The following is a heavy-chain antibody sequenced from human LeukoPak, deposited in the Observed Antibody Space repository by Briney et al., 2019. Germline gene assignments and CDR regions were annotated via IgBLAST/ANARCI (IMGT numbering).Heavy chain of an antibody. CDR3: ARDVVVKWELLSPNWFDP. J-gene: IGHJ5*02. D-gene: IGHD1-26*01. V-gene: IGHV1-18*01. CDR1: GYTFTSYG. Sequence: ASVKVCCKASGYTFTSYGISWVRQAPGQGLEWMGWISAYNCNTNYAQKLQGRVTMTTDTSTSTAYMELRSLRSDDTAVYYCARDVVVKWELLSPNWFDPWGQGTLVTVSS. CDR2: ISAYNCNT.